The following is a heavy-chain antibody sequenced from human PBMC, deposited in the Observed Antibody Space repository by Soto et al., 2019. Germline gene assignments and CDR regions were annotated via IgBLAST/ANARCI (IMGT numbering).Heavy chain of an antibody. Sequence: SPTLSLPCAISGDSVSSNSAAWNWIRQSPSRGLEWLGRTYYRSKWYNDYAVSVKSRITINPDTSKNQFSLQLNSVTPEDTAVYYCARDQVDYYDSSGYYYVGVWFDPWGQGTLVTVSS. CDR1: GDSVSSNSAA. D-gene: IGHD3-22*01. J-gene: IGHJ5*02. CDR2: TYYRSKWYN. V-gene: IGHV6-1*01. CDR3: ARDQVDYYDSSGYYYVGVWFDP.